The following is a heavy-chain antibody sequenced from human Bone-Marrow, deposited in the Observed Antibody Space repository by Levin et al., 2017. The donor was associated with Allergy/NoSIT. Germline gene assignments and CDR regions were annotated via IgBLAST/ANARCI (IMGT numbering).Heavy chain of an antibody. CDR2: VSGNSGLT. J-gene: IGHJ6*02. D-gene: IGHD2-21*02. CDR1: GFSFSSYA. V-gene: IGHV3-23*01. Sequence: GESLKISCAASGFSFSSYAMNWVRQAPGKGLEGVAIVSGNSGLTYYGESVKGRFTIYRDNANNIVYLQMNSLRAEDTAVYYCAKKLGLPVTGDYGMDGWGQGTTVTVSS. CDR3: AKKLGLPVTGDYGMDG.